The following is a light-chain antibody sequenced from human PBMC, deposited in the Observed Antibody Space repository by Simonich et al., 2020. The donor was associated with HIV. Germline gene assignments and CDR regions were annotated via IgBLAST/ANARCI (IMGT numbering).Light chain of an antibody. J-gene: IGKJ5*01. CDR2: WAS. V-gene: IGKV4-1*01. CDR1: QSVLYSSNNKNY. Sequence: DIVMTQSPDSLAVSLGERATINCKSSQSVLYSSNNKNYLAWYQQKPGQPPKLLIYWASTRESGVPDRFSGSGSGPDFTLTISSLQSEDFAVYYCQQYNNWPTFGQGTRLEIK. CDR3: QQYNNWPT.